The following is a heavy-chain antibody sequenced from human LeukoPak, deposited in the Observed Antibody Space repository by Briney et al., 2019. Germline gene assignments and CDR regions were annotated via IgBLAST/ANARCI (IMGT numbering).Heavy chain of an antibody. V-gene: IGHV3-23*01. J-gene: IGHJ4*02. CDR1: GFTFSSYA. D-gene: IGHD3-22*01. Sequence: GGSLRLSCAASGFTFSSYAMSWVRQAPGKGLEWVSGISGSGGITNTADSVKGRFTISRDNSKNTLYLQMNSLRAEDTAVYYCARTYYYDSSAEEIDYWGQGTLVTVSS. CDR2: ISGSGGIT. CDR3: ARTYYYDSSAEEIDY.